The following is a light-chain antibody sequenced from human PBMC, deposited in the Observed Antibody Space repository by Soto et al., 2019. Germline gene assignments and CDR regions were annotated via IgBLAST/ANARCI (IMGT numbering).Light chain of an antibody. CDR1: SSDIGNYNA. CDR3: GSWTTYRPYV. CDR2: EVT. J-gene: IGLJ1*01. V-gene: IGLV2-14*01. Sequence: QSVLTQPASVSGSPGQSITIPCTGTSSDIGNYNAVSWYQQHPGKAPKLIIYEVTNRPSGVSDRFSGSKSGNTASLTISGLQAEDEADYYCGSWTTYRPYVFATGTKPTVL.